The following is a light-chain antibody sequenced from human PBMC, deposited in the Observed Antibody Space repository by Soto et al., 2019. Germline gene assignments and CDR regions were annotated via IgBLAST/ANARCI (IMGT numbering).Light chain of an antibody. CDR2: AVS. J-gene: IGLJ2*01. CDR1: SSDVGGYNH. CDR3: CSYTSLSTVV. Sequence: QSALTQPASVSGSPGQSITISCTGTSSDVGGYNHVSWYQHSPGKAPKLILFAVSDRPSGVSHRFSGSKSGNTASLTISGLLAQDEADYYCCSYTSLSTVVFGGGTKVTVL. V-gene: IGLV2-14*01.